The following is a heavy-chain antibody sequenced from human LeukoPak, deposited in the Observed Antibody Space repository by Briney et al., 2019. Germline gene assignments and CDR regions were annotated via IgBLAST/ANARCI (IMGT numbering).Heavy chain of an antibody. V-gene: IGHV4-61*01. CDR1: GGSVSSGSYF. Sequence: SETLSLTCTVSGGSVSSGSYFWTWVRQPPGKGLEWIGHIHYSVTTNYNPSLKSRVTMSLDTSKNQFSLKLTSVTAADTAIYFCARWGTYWGQGILVTVSS. CDR3: ARWGTY. J-gene: IGHJ4*02. CDR2: IHYSVTT. D-gene: IGHD7-27*01.